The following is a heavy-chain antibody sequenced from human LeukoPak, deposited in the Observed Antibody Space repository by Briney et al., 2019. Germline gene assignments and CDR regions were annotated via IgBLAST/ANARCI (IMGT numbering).Heavy chain of an antibody. CDR3: ARGANRDGYNCGFDY. CDR2: IYPGDSDT. V-gene: IGHV5-51*01. Sequence: GESLKISCKGSGYSFTNYWIGWVRQMPGKGLEWMGIIYPGDSDTRYSPSFQGHVTISADKSISTAYLQWSSLKASDTAMYYCARGANRDGYNCGFDYWGQGALVTVSS. CDR1: GYSFTNYW. D-gene: IGHD5-24*01. J-gene: IGHJ4*02.